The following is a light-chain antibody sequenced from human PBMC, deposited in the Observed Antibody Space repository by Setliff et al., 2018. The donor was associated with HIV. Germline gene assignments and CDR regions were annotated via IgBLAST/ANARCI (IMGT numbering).Light chain of an antibody. CDR1: SGDVGGYNR. Sequence: QSVLTQPASVSGSPGQSITISCTGTSGDVGGYNRVSWYQQPPGTAPKLMIYEVNNRPSGVPDRFSGSKSGNTASLTISGLQAEDEADYYCSSYTSISTYVFGTGTKVTVL. J-gene: IGLJ1*01. CDR3: SSYTSISTYV. V-gene: IGLV2-18*02. CDR2: EVN.